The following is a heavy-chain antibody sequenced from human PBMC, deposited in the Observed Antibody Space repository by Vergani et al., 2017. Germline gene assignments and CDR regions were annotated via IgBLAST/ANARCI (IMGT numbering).Heavy chain of an antibody. CDR2: SNPSGGST. J-gene: IGHJ4*02. CDR3: ARPHGDILPPDPRRLDY. Sequence: QVLLVQSGAEVKKPGASVRVSCKTSGYTFTNYYIHWVRQAPGQGLEWIGISNPSGGSTTYAQQFQGRLTMTRDTSTSTVYMDLSNLRSEDTAVYYCARPHGDILPPDPRRLDYWGQGTLVTVSS. CDR1: GYTFTNYY. V-gene: IGHV1-46*03.